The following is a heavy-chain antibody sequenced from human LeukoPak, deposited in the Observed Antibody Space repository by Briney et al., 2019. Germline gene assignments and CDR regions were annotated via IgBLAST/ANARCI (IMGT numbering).Heavy chain of an antibody. Sequence: GGSLRLSCAASGFTSSFYAMSWVRQAPGKGLEWVSAISNSGGSTSYTDCVKGRFTISRDNSKNTLYLQMNSLRVEDTAVYYCASQIPRDNVVVIGSWGQGTLVTVSS. J-gene: IGHJ4*02. V-gene: IGHV3-23*01. CDR2: ISNSGGST. CDR3: ASQIPRDNVVVIGS. CDR1: GFTSSFYA. D-gene: IGHD2-15*01.